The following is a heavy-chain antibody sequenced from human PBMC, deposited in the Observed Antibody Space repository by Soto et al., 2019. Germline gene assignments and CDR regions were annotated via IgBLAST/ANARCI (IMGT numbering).Heavy chain of an antibody. D-gene: IGHD3-10*01. CDR2: ISAYNGNT. CDR3: ARGGRDGMDF. Sequence: QVQLVQSGAEVKKPGASVKVSCKASGFTFTTYGFTWVRQAPGQGLAWMGGISAYNGNTNYAQKFQGRVTMTTDTSTSTVYLELRSLTSDDTAVYYCARGGRDGMDFWGQGTTVTLSS. V-gene: IGHV1-18*01. J-gene: IGHJ6*02. CDR1: GFTFTTYG.